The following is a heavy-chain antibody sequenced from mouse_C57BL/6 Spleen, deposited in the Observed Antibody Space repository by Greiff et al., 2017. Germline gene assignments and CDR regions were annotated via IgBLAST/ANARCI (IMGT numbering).Heavy chain of an antibody. V-gene: IGHV5-6*01. CDR1: GFTFSSYG. Sequence: EVQLVESGGDLVKPGGSLKLSCAASGFTFSSYGMSWVRQTPDKRLEWVATISSGGSYTYYPDSVKGRFTISRDNAKNTLYLQMISLKSEDTAMYYCARHGSGTEFAYWGQGTLVTVSS. CDR2: ISSGGSYT. D-gene: IGHD4-1*01. CDR3: ARHGSGTEFAY. J-gene: IGHJ3*01.